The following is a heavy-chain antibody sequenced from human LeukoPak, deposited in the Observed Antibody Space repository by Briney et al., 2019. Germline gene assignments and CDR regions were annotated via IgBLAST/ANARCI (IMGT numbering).Heavy chain of an antibody. V-gene: IGHV3-7*01. CDR1: GFTFSSHW. Sequence: PGGSLRLSCAASGFTFSSHWMSWVRQAPGKGQEWVANIKQDGSETYYVDSVKGRFTISRDNAKNSLYLQMNSLRADDTAVYYCAREPNIAFVSHFDYWGQGTLVTVSS. D-gene: IGHD2/OR15-2a*01. CDR2: IKQDGSET. CDR3: AREPNIAFVSHFDY. J-gene: IGHJ4*02.